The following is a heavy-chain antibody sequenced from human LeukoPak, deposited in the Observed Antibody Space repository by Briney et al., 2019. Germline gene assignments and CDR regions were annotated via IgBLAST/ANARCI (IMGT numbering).Heavy chain of an antibody. V-gene: IGHV3-21*01. CDR3: ARDMTTATTCYLQH. D-gene: IGHD4-17*01. CDR1: GFTFSTYS. CDR2: ISSSSNYI. J-gene: IGHJ1*01. Sequence: GGSLRLSCAASGFTFSTYSMNWVRQAPGKGLEWVSSISSSSNYIYYADSVKGRFSISTDDAKNSLFLQMNGLKAEDTAVYYCARDMTTATTCYLQHWGQGTLVTVSS.